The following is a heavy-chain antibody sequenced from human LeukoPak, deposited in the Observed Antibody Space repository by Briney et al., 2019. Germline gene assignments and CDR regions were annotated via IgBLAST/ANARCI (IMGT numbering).Heavy chain of an antibody. Sequence: PGGSLRLSCAASGFTFSDYSMNWVRQAPGKGLEWVSSISSSSAYIYYADSGKGRFTVSRDNAENSLSLQMNSLRAEDSAIYHCARGPRNSSSYQYFQHWGQGTLVTVSA. CDR2: ISSSSAYI. CDR3: ARGPRNSSSYQYFQH. CDR1: GFTFSDYS. J-gene: IGHJ1*01. V-gene: IGHV3-21*01. D-gene: IGHD6-13*01.